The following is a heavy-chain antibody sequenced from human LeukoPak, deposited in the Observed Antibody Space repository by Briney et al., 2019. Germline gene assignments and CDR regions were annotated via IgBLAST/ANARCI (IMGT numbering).Heavy chain of an antibody. Sequence: SETLSLTCTVSGGSISSYYWSWIRQPPGKGLEWIGYIYYSGSTNYNPSLKSRVTISVDTSKNQFPLKLSSVTAADTAVYYCARGYYTSDYYGYYYYMDVWNKGTTVTVSS. CDR1: GGSISSYY. CDR2: IYYSGST. D-gene: IGHD3-22*01. J-gene: IGHJ6*03. V-gene: IGHV4-59*01. CDR3: ARGYYTSDYYGYYYYMDV.